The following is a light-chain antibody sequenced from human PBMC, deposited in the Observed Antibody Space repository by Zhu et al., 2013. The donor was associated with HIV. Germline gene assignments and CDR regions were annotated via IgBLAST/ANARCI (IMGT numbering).Light chain of an antibody. Sequence: EIVLTQSPGTLSLSPGETATLSCRASHRVSSAYLAWYQLRPGQAPRLLIYGASTRATGIPARFSGSGSGRYFTLKIDRVETEDVGIYYCMQGVETPLIFGGGTKVEIK. CDR3: MQGVETPLI. J-gene: IGKJ4*01. CDR1: HRVSSAY. V-gene: IGKV3-20*01. CDR2: GAS.